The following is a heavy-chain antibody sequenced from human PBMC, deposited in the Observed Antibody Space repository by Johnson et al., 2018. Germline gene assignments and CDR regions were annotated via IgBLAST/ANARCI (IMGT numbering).Heavy chain of an antibody. Sequence: VQLLESGGGVVQPGRSLRLSCAASGFTFSSYGMHWVRQAPGKGLEWVAVIWYDGSNKYYADAVKGRFTISRDNSKNTLSLQMNSLRAEDTAVYYGAREGIVGATYYYYYMDVWGKGTTVTVSS. V-gene: IGHV3-33*01. CDR1: GFTFSSYG. CDR2: IWYDGSNK. CDR3: AREGIVGATYYYYYMDV. D-gene: IGHD1-26*01. J-gene: IGHJ6*03.